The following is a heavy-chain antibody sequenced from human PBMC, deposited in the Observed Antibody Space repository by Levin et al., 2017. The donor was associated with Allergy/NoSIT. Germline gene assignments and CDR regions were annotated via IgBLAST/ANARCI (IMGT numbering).Heavy chain of an antibody. D-gene: IGHD3-3*01. CDR3: ARTVLRFLEWTLPYYFDY. Sequence: ASVKVSCKASGGTFSSYAISWVRQAPGQGLEWMGGIIPIFGTANYAQKFQGRVTITADESTSTAYMELSSLRSEDTAVYYCARTVLRFLEWTLPYYFDYWGQGTLVTVSS. CDR2: IIPIFGTA. J-gene: IGHJ4*02. CDR1: GGTFSSYA. V-gene: IGHV1-69*13.